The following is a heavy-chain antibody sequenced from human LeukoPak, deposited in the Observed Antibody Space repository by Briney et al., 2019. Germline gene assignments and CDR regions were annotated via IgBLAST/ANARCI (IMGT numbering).Heavy chain of an antibody. J-gene: IGHJ4*02. V-gene: IGHV4-39*01. CDR2: IYYSGST. CDR3: ARRSGSYHLDY. CDR1: GGSISSTSYY. Sequence: PSETLSLTCTVSGGSISSTSYYWGWIRQPPGKGLEWIGNIYYSGSTYYNPSLKSRVTISVDTSKNQFSLKLSSVTAADTAFYYCARRSGSYHLDYWGQGTLVTVSS. D-gene: IGHD1-26*01.